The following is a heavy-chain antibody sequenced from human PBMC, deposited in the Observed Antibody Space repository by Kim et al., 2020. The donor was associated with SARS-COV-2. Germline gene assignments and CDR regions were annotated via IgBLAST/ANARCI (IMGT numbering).Heavy chain of an antibody. V-gene: IGHV4-31*02. J-gene: IGHJ4*02. CDR3: ARPGGNSGDDY. CDR2: T. D-gene: IGHD2-21*02. Sequence: TDYSPALKSRVTRSVDTSKNQFYLRLSSVTAADTAVYYCARPGGNSGDDYWGQGTLVTVSS.